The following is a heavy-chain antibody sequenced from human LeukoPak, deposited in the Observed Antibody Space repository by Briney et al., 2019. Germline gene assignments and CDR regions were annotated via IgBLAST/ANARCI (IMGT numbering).Heavy chain of an antibody. Sequence: PGGSLRLSCAASGFTFSNAWMSWVRQAPGKGLEWVGRIKSKTDGGTTDYAAPVKGRFTTSRDDSKNTLYLQMNSLKTEDTAVYYCTTEGPNYYYYMDVWGKGTTVTISS. V-gene: IGHV3-15*01. CDR2: IKSKTDGGTT. J-gene: IGHJ6*03. CDR3: TTEGPNYYYYMDV. CDR1: GFTFSNAW.